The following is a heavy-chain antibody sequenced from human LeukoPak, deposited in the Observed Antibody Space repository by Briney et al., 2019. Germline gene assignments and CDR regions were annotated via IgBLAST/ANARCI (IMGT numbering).Heavy chain of an antibody. J-gene: IGHJ6*02. CDR1: GFTFSSYG. D-gene: IGHD3-3*01. Sequence: GGSLRLSCAASGFTFSSYGMHWVRQAPGKGVEWVAVISYDGSNKYYADSVKGRFTISRDNSKNTLYLQMNSLRAEDTAVYYCAKDQVDYDFWSGYYPYYYGMDVWGQGTTVTVSS. V-gene: IGHV3-30*18. CDR2: ISYDGSNK. CDR3: AKDQVDYDFWSGYYPYYYGMDV.